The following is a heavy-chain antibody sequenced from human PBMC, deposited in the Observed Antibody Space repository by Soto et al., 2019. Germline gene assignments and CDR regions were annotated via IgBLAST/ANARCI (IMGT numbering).Heavy chain of an antibody. CDR2: INHSGST. D-gene: IGHD1-26*01. V-gene: IGHV4-34*01. J-gene: IGHJ6*02. CDR1: GGSFSGYY. Sequence: PSETLSLTCAVYGGSFSGYYWSWIRQPPGKGLEWIGEINHSGSTNYNPSLKSRVTISVDTSKNQFSLKLSSVTAADTAVYYCARGRSGSYRYGMDVWGQGTTVTVSS. CDR3: ARGRSGSYRYGMDV.